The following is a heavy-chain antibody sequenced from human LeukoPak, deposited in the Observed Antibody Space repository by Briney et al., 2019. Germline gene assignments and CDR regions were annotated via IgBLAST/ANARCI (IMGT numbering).Heavy chain of an antibody. Sequence: AAVTVSFKASGYTFTSYGISWVRQAPGQGREWMGWISAYNGNTNYAQKLQGRVTMTTDTSTSTAYMELRSLRSDDTAVYYCARDPEYSSGLKYYYYYYGMDVWGQGTTVTVSS. CDR3: ARDPEYSSGLKYYYYYYGMDV. V-gene: IGHV1-18*01. CDR2: ISAYNGNT. D-gene: IGHD6-19*01. CDR1: GYTFTSYG. J-gene: IGHJ6*02.